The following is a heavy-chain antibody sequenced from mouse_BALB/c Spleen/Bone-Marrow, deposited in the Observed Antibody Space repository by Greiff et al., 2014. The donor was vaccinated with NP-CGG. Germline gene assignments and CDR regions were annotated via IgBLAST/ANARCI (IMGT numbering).Heavy chain of an antibody. CDR3: ARITTATGAIDY. J-gene: IGHJ4*01. Sequence: VKLEESGPGLVAPSQSPSITCTVSGFSLTNYGVHWVRQPPGKGLEWLGVIWADGSTNYNSALMSRLSISKDNSKSQVFFKMNSLQTDDTAMYYCARITTATGAIDYWGQGTSVTVSS. CDR2: IWADGST. D-gene: IGHD1-2*01. V-gene: IGHV2-9*02. CDR1: GFSLTNYG.